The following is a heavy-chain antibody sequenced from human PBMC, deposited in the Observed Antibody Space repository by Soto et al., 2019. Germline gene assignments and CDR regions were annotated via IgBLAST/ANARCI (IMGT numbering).Heavy chain of an antibody. CDR1: GITFSSYG. V-gene: IGHV3-23*01. D-gene: IGHD2-21*02. CDR3: THYGGDSGGYESFQH. CDR2: ISGSSDA. J-gene: IGHJ1*01. Sequence: EVQLLESGGGLEPPGKSLRLSCAASGITFSSYGMSWVRQAPGKGVEWVSAISGSSDAYYADSVKGRFTISRDNARSTLCLQMNCLRAEDTAVYYWTHYGGDSGGYESFQHWGQGTLVTVSS.